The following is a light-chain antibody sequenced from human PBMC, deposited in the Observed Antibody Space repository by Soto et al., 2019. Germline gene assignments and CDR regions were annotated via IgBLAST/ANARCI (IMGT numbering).Light chain of an antibody. CDR3: QQSYSILYT. CDR1: QSVTTH. Sequence: DIQMTQSPSSLSAYVGDRVTITCRACQSVTTHLNWYQQKPGRAPKLLIYAASSLQSGVPSRFSGSGSGTDFTLTISSLQPEDFATFYCQQSYSILYTFGQGTKLEIK. J-gene: IGKJ2*01. CDR2: AAS. V-gene: IGKV1-39*01.